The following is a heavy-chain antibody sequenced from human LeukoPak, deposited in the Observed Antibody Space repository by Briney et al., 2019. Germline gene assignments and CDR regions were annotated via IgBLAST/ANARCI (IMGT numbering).Heavy chain of an antibody. Sequence: ASVKVSCKASGYTFTSYDINWVRQATGQGLEWMGWMNPNSGNTGYAQKFQGRVTMTRNTSISTAYMELSSLRSEDTAVYYCARAPVLRYFDWLLYPYYFDYWGQGTLVTVSS. V-gene: IGHV1-8*01. CDR3: ARAPVLRYFDWLLYPYYFDY. CDR1: GYTFTSYD. D-gene: IGHD3-9*01. J-gene: IGHJ4*02. CDR2: MNPNSGNT.